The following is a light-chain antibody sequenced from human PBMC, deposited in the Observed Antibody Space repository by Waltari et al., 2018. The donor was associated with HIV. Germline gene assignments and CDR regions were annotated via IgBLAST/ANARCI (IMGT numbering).Light chain of an antibody. CDR3: QQYYSYPYT. CDR1: QSINSG. J-gene: IGKJ2*01. CDR2: KAS. V-gene: IGKV1-5*03. Sequence: HMTPAPSALSASVGDRVPLTCRASQSINSGLVWYQQKPGKAPKVLMYKASSLESGVPSRFSGSASGTEFTLTISSLQPDDFATYYCQQYYSYPYTFGQGTKLEIK.